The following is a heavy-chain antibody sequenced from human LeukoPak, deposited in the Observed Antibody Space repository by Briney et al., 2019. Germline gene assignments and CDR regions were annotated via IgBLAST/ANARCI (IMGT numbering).Heavy chain of an antibody. CDR3: ARGGSSWLFDY. V-gene: IGHV4-39*01. D-gene: IGHD6-13*01. J-gene: IGHJ4*02. CDR2: IYYSGST. Sequence: SETLSLTCTVSGGSISSSSYYWGWIRQPPGKGLEWIGSIYYSGSTYYNPSLKSRVTISVDTSKNQFSLKLSSVTAADTAVYYCARGGSSWLFDYWGQGTLVTVSS. CDR1: GGSISSSSYY.